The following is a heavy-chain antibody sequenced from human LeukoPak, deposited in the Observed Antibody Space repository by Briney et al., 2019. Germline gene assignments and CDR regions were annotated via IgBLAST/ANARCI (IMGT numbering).Heavy chain of an antibody. Sequence: PSETLSLTCTVSGGSIASSSYYWGWIRQPPGKGLEWIGSIYYRGNTYYNPSLKSRVTISVDTSKTQFSLRLSSVTAADTAVYYCAREGHDSISWYWDYWGQGTLVTVSS. J-gene: IGHJ4*02. V-gene: IGHV4-39*02. CDR2: IYYRGNT. CDR3: AREGHDSISWYWDY. CDR1: GGSIASSSYY. D-gene: IGHD6-13*01.